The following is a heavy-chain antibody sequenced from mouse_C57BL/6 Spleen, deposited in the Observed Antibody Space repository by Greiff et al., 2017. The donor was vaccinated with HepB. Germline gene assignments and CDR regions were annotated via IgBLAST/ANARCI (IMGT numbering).Heavy chain of an antibody. Sequence: QVQLKQSGPELVKPGASVKISCKASGYAFSSSWMNWVKQRPGKGLEWIGRIYPGDGDTNYNGKFKGKATLTADKSSSTAYMQLSSLTSEDSAVYFCARWTAPYFDYWGQGTTLTVSS. CDR3: ARWTAPYFDY. J-gene: IGHJ2*01. CDR2: IYPGDGDT. V-gene: IGHV1-82*01. CDR1: GYAFSSSW. D-gene: IGHD3-2*01.